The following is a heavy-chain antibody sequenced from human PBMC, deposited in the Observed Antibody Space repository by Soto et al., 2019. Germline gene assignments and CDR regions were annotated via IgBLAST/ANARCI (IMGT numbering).Heavy chain of an antibody. J-gene: IGHJ6*02. Sequence: SETLSLTCAVYGGSFSGYYWSWIRQPPGKGLEWIGEINHSGSTNYNPSLKSRVTISVDTSKNQFSLKLSSVTAADTAVYYCARGGIPAAMPGDYYYYGMDVWGQGTTVTVSS. CDR3: ARGGIPAAMPGDYYYYGMDV. CDR1: GGSFSGYY. CDR2: INHSGST. V-gene: IGHV4-34*01. D-gene: IGHD2-2*01.